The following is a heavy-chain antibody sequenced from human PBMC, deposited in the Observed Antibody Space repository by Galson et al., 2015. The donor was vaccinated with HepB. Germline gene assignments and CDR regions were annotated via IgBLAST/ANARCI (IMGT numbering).Heavy chain of an antibody. CDR3: ATDFVSVNYYDSNSSSHFDY. J-gene: IGHJ4*01. D-gene: IGHD3-22*01. Sequence: SVKVSCKVSGYTLTELSMHWVRQAPGKGLEWMGGFDPEDGETIYAQKFQGRVTMTEDTSTDTAYMELSSLRSEDTAVYYCATDFVSVNYYDSNSSSHFDYCGHGTLVTVSS. CDR1: GYTLTELS. V-gene: IGHV1-24*01. CDR2: FDPEDGET.